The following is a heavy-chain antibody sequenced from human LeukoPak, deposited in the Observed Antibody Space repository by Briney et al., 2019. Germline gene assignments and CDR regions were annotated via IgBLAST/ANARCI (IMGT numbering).Heavy chain of an antibody. J-gene: IGHJ4*02. CDR1: GGSITSSSYF. V-gene: IGHV4-39*01. CDR3: ARTAYSNYVIDY. D-gene: IGHD4-11*01. Sequence: PSETLSLTCTVSGGSITSSSYFWGWVRQPPGKGKGLEWIGSIYYRGTTYFNPSLKSRATISVDTSKNQFSLKLRSVTAADTAVFYCARTAYSNYVIDYWGQGILVTVSS. CDR2: IYYRGTT.